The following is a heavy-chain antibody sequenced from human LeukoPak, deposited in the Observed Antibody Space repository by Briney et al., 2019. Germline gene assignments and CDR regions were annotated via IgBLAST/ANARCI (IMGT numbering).Heavy chain of an antibody. CDR3: VRHIPSGVAGTRSPSDAFDI. Sequence: SETLSLTCTVSGGSISSYYWSWIRQPPGKGLEWIGYIYYSGSTNYNPSLKSRVTISVDTSKNQFSLKLSSVTAADTAVYYCVRHIPSGVAGTRSPSDAFDIWGQGTMVTVSS. CDR1: GGSISSYY. D-gene: IGHD6-19*01. J-gene: IGHJ3*02. CDR2: IYYSGST. V-gene: IGHV4-59*08.